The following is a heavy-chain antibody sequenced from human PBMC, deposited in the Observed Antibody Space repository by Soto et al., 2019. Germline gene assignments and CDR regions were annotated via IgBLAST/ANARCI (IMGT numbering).Heavy chain of an antibody. V-gene: IGHV4-30-4*01. CDR3: ATRINEGDAFDI. CDR1: GGSISSGDYY. D-gene: IGHD2-15*01. CDR2: IYYSGST. Sequence: SETLSLTCTVSGGSISSGDYYWSWIRQPPGKGLEWIGYIYYSGSTYYKPSLKSRVTISVDTSKNQFSLKLSSVTAADTAVYYCATRINEGDAFDIWGQGTMVTVSS. J-gene: IGHJ3*02.